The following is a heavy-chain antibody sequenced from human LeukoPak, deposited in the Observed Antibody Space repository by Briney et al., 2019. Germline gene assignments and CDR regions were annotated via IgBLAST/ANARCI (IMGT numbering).Heavy chain of an antibody. J-gene: IGHJ4*02. V-gene: IGHV1-24*01. Sequence: ASVKVSCKVSGYTLTELSMHWVRQAPGKGLEWMGGFDPEDGETIYAQKFQGRVTMTEDTSTDTAYMELSSLRSEDTAVYYCVTSEPPDYYDSSGRPLDYWGQGTLVTVSS. D-gene: IGHD3-22*01. CDR1: GYTLTELS. CDR2: FDPEDGET. CDR3: VTSEPPDYYDSSGRPLDY.